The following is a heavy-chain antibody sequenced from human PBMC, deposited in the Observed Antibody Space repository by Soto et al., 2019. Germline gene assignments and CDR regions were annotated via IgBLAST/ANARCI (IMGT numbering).Heavy chain of an antibody. Sequence: PGGSLRLSCAASGFTFSSYGMHWVRQAPGKGLEWVAVISYDGSNKYYADSVKGRFTISRDNSKNTLYLQMNSLRAEDTAVYYCANSLLLPLPPNYWSQGTLVTVSS. V-gene: IGHV3-30*18. J-gene: IGHJ4*02. D-gene: IGHD3-16*01. CDR3: ANSLLLPLPPNY. CDR1: GFTFSSYG. CDR2: ISYDGSNK.